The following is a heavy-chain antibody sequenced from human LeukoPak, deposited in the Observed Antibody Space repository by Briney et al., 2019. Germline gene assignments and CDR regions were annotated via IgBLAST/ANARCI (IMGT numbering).Heavy chain of an antibody. J-gene: IGHJ4*02. D-gene: IGHD6-13*01. Sequence: GGSLRLSCAASGFTFDDYGVNWVRQAPGKGLEWVSGVNWNGGSTNYADSVKGRFTMSRDNARNSVYLQMNSLRAEDTAVYYCARDWYDYWGQGTLVTVSS. CDR3: ARDWYDY. V-gene: IGHV3-20*04. CDR2: VNWNGGST. CDR1: GFTFDDYG.